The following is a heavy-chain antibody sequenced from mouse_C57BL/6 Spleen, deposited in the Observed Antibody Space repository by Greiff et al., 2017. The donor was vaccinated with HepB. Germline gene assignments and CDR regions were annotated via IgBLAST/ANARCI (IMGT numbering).Heavy chain of an antibody. CDR2: IYPRSGNT. CDR1: GYTFTSYG. V-gene: IGHV1-81*01. CDR3: ARKGLGYYFDY. J-gene: IGHJ2*01. Sequence: VQLQESGAELARPGASVKLSCKASGYTFTSYGISWVKQRTGQGLEWIGEIYPRSGNTYYNEKFKGKATLTADKSSSTAYMELRSLTSEDSAVYFCARKGLGYYFDYWGQGTTLTVSS. D-gene: IGHD3-1*01.